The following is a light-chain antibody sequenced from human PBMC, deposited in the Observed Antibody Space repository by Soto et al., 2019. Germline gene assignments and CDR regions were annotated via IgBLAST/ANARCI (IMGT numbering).Light chain of an antibody. J-gene: IGKJ1*01. V-gene: IGKV3-15*01. CDR2: GAS. CDR3: QQRSNWWT. Sequence: EIVMTQSPATLSVSPGERAILSCRASKSVSNNLAWYQQKPGQAPRLLIYGASTRATGIPVRFSGSGSGTEFTLSISSLQSEDFAVYYCQQRSNWWTFGQGTKVEIK. CDR1: KSVSNN.